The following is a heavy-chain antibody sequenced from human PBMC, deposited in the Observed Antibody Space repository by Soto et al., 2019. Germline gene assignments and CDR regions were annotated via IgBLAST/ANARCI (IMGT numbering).Heavy chain of an antibody. CDR3: ARSGHIFAGVF. CDR1: GASMNDYY. CDR2: LHYNGFA. V-gene: IGHV4-59*01. D-gene: IGHD3-16*01. Sequence: PSETLSLTCTVSGASMNDYYGSWIRQSPGKGLEHIGYLHYNGFAEYSPSLRSRVSISMDTSKNQFSLKLSSVTAADTAIYLCARSGHIFAGVFWGQGILVTVSS. J-gene: IGHJ4*02.